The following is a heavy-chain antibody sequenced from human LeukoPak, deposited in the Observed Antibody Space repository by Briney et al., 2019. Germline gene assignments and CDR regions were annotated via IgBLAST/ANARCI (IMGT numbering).Heavy chain of an antibody. CDR2: ISYDGSDK. Sequence: GGSLRLSCAASGFTFSSYAMQWVRQAPGKGLEWVAVISYDGSDKDYADSVKGRFTISRDNSMDTLYLQMNSLRAEDTAVYYCARAVYRSGGYYFDYWGQGILVTVSS. V-gene: IGHV3-30*04. D-gene: IGHD6-19*01. J-gene: IGHJ4*02. CDR3: ARAVYRSGGYYFDY. CDR1: GFTFSSYA.